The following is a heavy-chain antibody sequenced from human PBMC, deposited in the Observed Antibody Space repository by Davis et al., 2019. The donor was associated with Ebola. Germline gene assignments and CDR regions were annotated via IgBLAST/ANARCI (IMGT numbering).Heavy chain of an antibody. D-gene: IGHD2-2*01. Sequence: PGGSLRLSCAASGFTFSNFGMSWVRQAPGKGLEWVSGISGSGGRTDHADTVKGRFTISRDNSKNTVYLQMNSLRAEDTAVYYCAKDRICSSLSCYWDYWGRGTRVTVSS. J-gene: IGHJ4*02. CDR2: ISGSGGRT. CDR3: AKDRICSSLSCYWDY. CDR1: GFTFSNFG. V-gene: IGHV3-23*01.